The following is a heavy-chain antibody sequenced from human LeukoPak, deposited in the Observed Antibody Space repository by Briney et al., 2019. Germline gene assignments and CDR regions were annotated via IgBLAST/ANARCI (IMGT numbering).Heavy chain of an antibody. Sequence: SETLSLTCTVSGGSISSSSYYWGWIRQPPGKGLEWIGSIYYSGITYYNPSLKSRVTISVDTSKNQFSLKLSSVTAADTAVYYCARHIPIVGAPPFFDYWGQGTLVTVSS. CDR1: GGSISSSSYY. J-gene: IGHJ4*02. D-gene: IGHD1-26*01. V-gene: IGHV4-39*01. CDR2: IYYSGIT. CDR3: ARHIPIVGAPPFFDY.